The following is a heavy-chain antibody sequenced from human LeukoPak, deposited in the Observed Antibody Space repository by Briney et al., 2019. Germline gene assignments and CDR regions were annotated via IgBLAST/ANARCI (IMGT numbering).Heavy chain of an antibody. CDR1: GYTFTSYA. D-gene: IGHD2-2*01. CDR2: INAGNGNT. V-gene: IGHV1-3*01. J-gene: IGHJ6*02. Sequence: GASVKVSCKASGYTFTSYAMHWVRQAPGQRLEWMGWINAGNGNTKYSQKFQGRVTITRDTSASTAYMELSSLRSEGTAVYYCARAWGTKDYSGMDVWGQGTTVTVSS. CDR3: ARAWGTKDYSGMDV.